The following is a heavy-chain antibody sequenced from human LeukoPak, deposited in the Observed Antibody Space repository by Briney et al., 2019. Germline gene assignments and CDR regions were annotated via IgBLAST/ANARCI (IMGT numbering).Heavy chain of an antibody. D-gene: IGHD1-26*01. CDR1: GFTFSSYG. V-gene: IGHV3-33*01. J-gene: IGHJ4*02. CDR2: IWYDGSNK. CDR3: ARKVTGSPYVDY. Sequence: GGSLRLSSAASGFTFSSYGMHWVRQAPGKGLEWVAVIWYDGSNKYYADSVKGRFTISRDNSKNTLYLQMNSLRAEDTAVYYCARKVTGSPYVDYWGQGTLVTVSS.